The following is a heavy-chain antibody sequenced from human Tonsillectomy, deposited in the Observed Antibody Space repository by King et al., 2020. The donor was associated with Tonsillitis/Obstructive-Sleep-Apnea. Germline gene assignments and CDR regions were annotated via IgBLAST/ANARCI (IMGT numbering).Heavy chain of an antibody. CDR1: GGSFSGYY. CDR3: ARVVVPAAILFDY. CDR2: INHSGST. D-gene: IGHD2-2*01. Sequence: QVQLQQWGAGLLKPSETLSLTCAVYGGSFSGYYWSWIRQPPGKGLEWIGEINHSGSTNYNPSLKSRVTISVDTSKNQFSLKLSSVTAADTAVYYCARVVVPAAILFDYWGQGTLVTVSS. J-gene: IGHJ4*02. V-gene: IGHV4-34*01.